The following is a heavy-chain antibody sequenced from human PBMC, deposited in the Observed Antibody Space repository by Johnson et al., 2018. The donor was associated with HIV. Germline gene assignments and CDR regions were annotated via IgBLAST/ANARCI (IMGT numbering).Heavy chain of an antibody. D-gene: IGHD6-6*01. V-gene: IGHV3-23*04. CDR1: GFTFSSYA. J-gene: IGHJ3*02. CDR3: ARANGQLGGAFDI. Sequence: VQLVESGGGLVQPGGSLRLSCAASGFTFSSYAMSWVRQAPGKGLEWVSAISGSGGSTYYADSVKGRFTISRDNSKNTLYLQMTSLRAEDTAVYYCARANGQLGGAFDIWGQGTMVTVSS. CDR2: ISGSGGST.